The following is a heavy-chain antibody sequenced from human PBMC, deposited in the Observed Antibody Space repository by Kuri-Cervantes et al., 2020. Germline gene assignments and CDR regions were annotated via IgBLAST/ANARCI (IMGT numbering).Heavy chain of an antibody. CDR1: VESFSGYS. J-gene: IGHJ3*02. Sequence: ESLKISCAVSVESFSGYSWTWIRQPPGKGLEWIGSIYYSGSTYYNPSLKSRVTISVDTSKNQFSLKLSTVTAADTAVYYCARDTRELWLHGPAFDIWGQGTMVTVSS. CDR3: ARDTRELWLHGPAFDI. D-gene: IGHD5-18*01. V-gene: IGHV4-34*01. CDR2: IYYSGST.